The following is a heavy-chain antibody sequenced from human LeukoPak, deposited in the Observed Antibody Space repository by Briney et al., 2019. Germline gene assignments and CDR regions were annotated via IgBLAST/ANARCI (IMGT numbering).Heavy chain of an antibody. Sequence: ASVKVSCKASGYTFTSYGISWVRQAPGQGLEWMGWISAYNGNTNYAQKFQGRVTMTRNTSISTAYMELSSLRSEDTAVYYCARGTTILYYGSGSAPDYWGQGTLVTVSS. D-gene: IGHD3-10*01. CDR1: GYTFTSYG. J-gene: IGHJ4*02. CDR3: ARGTTILYYGSGSAPDY. V-gene: IGHV1-18*01. CDR2: ISAYNGNT.